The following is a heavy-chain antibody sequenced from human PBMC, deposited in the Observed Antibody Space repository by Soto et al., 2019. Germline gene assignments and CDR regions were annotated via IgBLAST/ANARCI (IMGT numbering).Heavy chain of an antibody. CDR2: ISSSSSYI. CDR3: ARGTGPRILYSSLDY. V-gene: IGHV3-21*01. Sequence: GGSLRLSCAASGFTFSSYSMNWVRQAPGKGLEWVSSISSSSSYIYYADLVKGRFTISRDNAKNSLYLQMNSLRAEDTAVYYCARGTGPRILYSSLDYWGQGTLVTVSS. J-gene: IGHJ4*02. CDR1: GFTFSSYS. D-gene: IGHD6-13*01.